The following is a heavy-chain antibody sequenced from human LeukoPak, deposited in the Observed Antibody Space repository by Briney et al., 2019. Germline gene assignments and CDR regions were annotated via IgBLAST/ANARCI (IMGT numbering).Heavy chain of an antibody. J-gene: IGHJ3*01. CDR2: IYSGGST. Sequence: PGGSLRLSCAASEFTVSSNYMSWVRQAPGKGLEWVSIIYSGGSTYYAVSVKGRFTISRDNAKNTLYLQMNSPRADDTAVYYCARTVGYRAIDLWGQGTMVTVSS. CDR1: EFTVSSNY. V-gene: IGHV3-53*01. D-gene: IGHD4-23*01. CDR3: ARTVGYRAIDL.